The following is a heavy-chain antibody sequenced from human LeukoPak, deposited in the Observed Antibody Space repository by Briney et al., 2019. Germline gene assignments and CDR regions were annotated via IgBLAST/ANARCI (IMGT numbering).Heavy chain of an antibody. CDR1: GFTFSTYA. D-gene: IGHD4-17*01. V-gene: IGHV3-23*01. Sequence: GGSLRLSCSASGFTFSTYAMCWVRQAPGKGLEWVSTFSGSGDSTYYAASVKGRFAISRDNSKNTLYLQMSSLRAEDTAVYYCAKADSGVNTAVDCWGQGTLVTVSS. CDR2: FSGSGDST. CDR3: AKADSGVNTAVDC. J-gene: IGHJ4*02.